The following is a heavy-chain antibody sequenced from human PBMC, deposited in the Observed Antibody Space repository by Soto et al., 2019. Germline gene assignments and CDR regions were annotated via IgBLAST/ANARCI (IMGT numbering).Heavy chain of an antibody. CDR3: ARVVSDAPVYYCMHV. CDR1: GFTFALYG. CDR2: INPYNGNT. D-gene: IGHD1-20*01. Sequence: QVHLVQSGAEVKKPGASVKVSCKASGFTFALYGIAWVRQAPGQGLEWMGWINPYNGNTNYAQKFQGRVTMTTDTSTSTGYMEVRSQRSDDTARHFCARVVSDAPVYYCMHVWGQGTTVTVSS. J-gene: IGHJ6*02. V-gene: IGHV1-18*01.